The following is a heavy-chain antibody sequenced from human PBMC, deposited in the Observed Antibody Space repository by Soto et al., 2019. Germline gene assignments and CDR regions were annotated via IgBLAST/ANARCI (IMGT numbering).Heavy chain of an antibody. Sequence: PSETLSLTCDVSGGSISIGTDYWGWIRQPPGKGLEWIGNIHYSGSTNYNPSLKSRLSISVDTSKNQFSLKLSSVTAADTAMYYWASWEGDFWSGYSFGMDVWGKVTMVT. CDR3: ASWEGDFWSGYSFGMDV. CDR1: GGSISIGTDY. J-gene: IGHJ6*04. D-gene: IGHD3-3*01. V-gene: IGHV4-39*01. CDR2: IHYSGST.